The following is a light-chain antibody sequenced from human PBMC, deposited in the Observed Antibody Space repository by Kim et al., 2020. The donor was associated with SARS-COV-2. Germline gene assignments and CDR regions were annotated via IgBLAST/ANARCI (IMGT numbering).Light chain of an antibody. J-gene: IGKJ2*01. CDR2: HAS. CDR3: HQYNSYHYT. CDR1: QGIGNF. Sequence: DIQMTQSPSSLSAAVGDRVTITCRASQGIGNFLAWFQQKPGKAPKPLIYHASNLQSGVPSRFGGSGSGTVFTLTISSLRPEDFATYYCHQYNSYHYTFGQGTKLEI. V-gene: IGKV1-16*01.